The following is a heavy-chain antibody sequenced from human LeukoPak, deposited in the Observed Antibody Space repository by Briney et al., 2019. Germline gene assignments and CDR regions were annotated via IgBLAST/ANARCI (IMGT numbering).Heavy chain of an antibody. Sequence: PSETLSLTCTVSGGSISNYYWGWIRQPPQKGLEWFGYIHYSGSTNYNPSLKSRVTISLDKSKKQFSLKLTSVTAADTAIYYCARQDSSSSYTGTIDYWGQGTLVTVSS. CDR3: ARQDSSSSYTGTIDY. CDR1: GGSISNYY. CDR2: IHYSGST. D-gene: IGHD6-13*01. J-gene: IGHJ4*02. V-gene: IGHV4-59*08.